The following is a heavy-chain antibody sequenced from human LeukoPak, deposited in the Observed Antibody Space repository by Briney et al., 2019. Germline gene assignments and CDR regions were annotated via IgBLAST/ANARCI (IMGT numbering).Heavy chain of an antibody. V-gene: IGHV3-23*01. Sequence: PGGSLRLSCAASGFTFSSYAMSWLRQAPGKGLEWVSVISGSGDSTYYADSVKGRFTISRDSSKNTLYLQMNSLRAEDTAVYYCAKAPVLGYCSGGSCYPYLDYWGQGTLVTVSS. CDR2: ISGSGDST. CDR3: AKAPVLGYCSGGSCYPYLDY. D-gene: IGHD2-15*01. J-gene: IGHJ4*02. CDR1: GFTFSSYA.